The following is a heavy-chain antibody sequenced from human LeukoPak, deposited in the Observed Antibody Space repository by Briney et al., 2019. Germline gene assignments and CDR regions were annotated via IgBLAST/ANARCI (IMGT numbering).Heavy chain of an antibody. CDR1: GGSFSGYY. CDR2: INHSGST. D-gene: IGHD4-17*01. Sequence: PSETLSLTCAVYGGSFSGYYWSWIRQPPGKGLGWIGEINHSGSTNYNPSLKSRVTISVDTSKNQFSLKLSSVTAADTAVYYCARGPPYAGYGDYSWFDPWGQGTLVTVSS. J-gene: IGHJ5*02. V-gene: IGHV4-34*01. CDR3: ARGPPYAGYGDYSWFDP.